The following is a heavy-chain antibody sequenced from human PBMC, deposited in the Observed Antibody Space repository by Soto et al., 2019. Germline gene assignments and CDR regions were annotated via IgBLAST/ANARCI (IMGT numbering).Heavy chain of an antibody. CDR3: AREVPYYDSSGYFSHFYGMDV. CDR1: GDSVSRNSAA. Sequence: PSQTLSLTCAVSGDSVSRNSAAWNWIRQSPSRGLEWLGRTYYRSKWYNDYAVYVKSRISINPDTSKNQFSLQLNSVTPEDTAVYYCAREVPYYDSSGYFSHFYGMDVWSQGTTVTVSS. J-gene: IGHJ6*02. D-gene: IGHD3-22*01. CDR2: TYYRSKWYN. V-gene: IGHV6-1*01.